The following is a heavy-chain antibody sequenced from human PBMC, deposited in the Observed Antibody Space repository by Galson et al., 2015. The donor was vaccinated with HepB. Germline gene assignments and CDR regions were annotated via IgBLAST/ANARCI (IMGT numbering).Heavy chain of an antibody. J-gene: IGHJ2*01. D-gene: IGHD2-2*01. V-gene: IGHV1-69*13. CDR2: IIPIFGTA. Sequence: SVKVSCKASGGTFSSYAISWVRQAPGQGLEWMGGIIPIFGTANYAQKFQGRVTITADESTSTAYMELSSLRSEDTAVYYCAVGYCSSTSCEHYWYFDLWGRGTLVTVSS. CDR3: AVGYCSSTSCEHYWYFDL. CDR1: GGTFSSYA.